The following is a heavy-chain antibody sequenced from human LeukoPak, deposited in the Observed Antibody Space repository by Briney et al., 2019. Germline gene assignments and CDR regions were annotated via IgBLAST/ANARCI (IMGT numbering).Heavy chain of an antibody. J-gene: IGHJ4*02. V-gene: IGHV4-30-2*01. Sequence: SQTLSLTCTVSGGSISSGGYYWSWIRQPPGKGLEWIGYIYHSGSTYYNPSLKSRVTISVDRSKNQFSLKLSSVTAADTAVYYCARGGYSSSSDFDYWGQGTLVTVSS. CDR3: ARGGYSSSSDFDY. D-gene: IGHD6-6*01. CDR1: GGSISSGGYY. CDR2: IYHSGST.